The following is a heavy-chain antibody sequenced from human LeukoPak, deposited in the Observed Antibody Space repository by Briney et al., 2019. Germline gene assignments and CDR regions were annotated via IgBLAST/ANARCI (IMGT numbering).Heavy chain of an antibody. CDR2: IYYSGST. CDR3: ARDLGPYGDYDY. CDR1: GGSFSGYY. V-gene: IGHV4-34*01. J-gene: IGHJ4*02. Sequence: PSETLSLTCAVYGGSFSGYYWSWIRQPPGKGLEWIGYIYYSGSTYYNPSLKSRVTISVDTSKNQFSLKLSSVTAADTAVYYCARDLGPYGDYDYWGQGTLVTVSS. D-gene: IGHD4-17*01.